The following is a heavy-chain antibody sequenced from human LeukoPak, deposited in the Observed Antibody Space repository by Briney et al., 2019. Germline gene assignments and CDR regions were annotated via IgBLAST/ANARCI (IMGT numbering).Heavy chain of an antibody. CDR3: ARSNNYYPSSGYYAKTRRDFDY. CDR2: INPSGGST. CDR1: GYTFTSYY. Sequence: ASVKVSCKTSGYTFTSYYMHWVRQTPGQGLEWMGIINPSGGSTSYAQKFQGRVTMTRATSTSTVYMELSSVRSEDTDVYYCARSNNYYPSSGYYAKTRRDFDYWGQGTLVAVSS. J-gene: IGHJ4*02. D-gene: IGHD3-22*01. V-gene: IGHV1-46*01.